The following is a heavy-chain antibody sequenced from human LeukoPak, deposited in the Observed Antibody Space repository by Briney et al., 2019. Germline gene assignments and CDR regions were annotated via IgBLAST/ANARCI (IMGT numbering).Heavy chain of an antibody. D-gene: IGHD6-13*01. J-gene: IGHJ3*02. CDR1: GYTFTSDG. V-gene: IGHV1-18*01. Sequence: GASVKVSCKASGYTFTSDGISWVRQAPGQGLEWMGWISAYNGNTNYAQKLQGRVTMTTDTSTSTAYMELRSLRSDDTAVYYCARDRRGSSWYNAFDIWGQGTMVTVSS. CDR2: ISAYNGNT. CDR3: ARDRRGSSWYNAFDI.